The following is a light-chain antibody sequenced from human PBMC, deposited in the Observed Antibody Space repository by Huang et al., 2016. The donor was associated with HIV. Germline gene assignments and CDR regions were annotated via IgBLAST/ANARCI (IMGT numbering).Light chain of an antibody. CDR2: GAS. CDR1: QVISSS. CDR3: QQYYSTPPLT. J-gene: IGKJ4*01. Sequence: DIQMTQSPSSLSASVGDRVTITCRASQVISSSLAWYQQKPGKVPSLLLYGASRLASGIPSRFSGSGSGTDYTLTINSLQPEDFATYFCQQYYSTPPLTFGGGTKVDI. V-gene: IGKV1-NL1*01.